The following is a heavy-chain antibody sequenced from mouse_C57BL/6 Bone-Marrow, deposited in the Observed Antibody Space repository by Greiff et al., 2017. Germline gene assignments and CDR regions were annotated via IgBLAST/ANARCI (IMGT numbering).Heavy chain of an antibody. CDR2: IDPETGGT. CDR3: TSLDLLWLRRGAYFDY. J-gene: IGHJ2*01. D-gene: IGHD2-2*01. CDR1: GYTFTDYE. Sequence: QVQLQQSGAELVRPGASVTLSCKASGYTFTDYEMHWVKQTPVHGLEWIGAIDPETGGTAYNQKFKGKAILTADKSSSTAYMELRSLTSEVSAVYYCTSLDLLWLRRGAYFDYWGQGTTLTVSS. V-gene: IGHV1-15*01.